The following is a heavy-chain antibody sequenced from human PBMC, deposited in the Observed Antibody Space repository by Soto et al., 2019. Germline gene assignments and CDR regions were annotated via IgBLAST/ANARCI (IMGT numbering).Heavy chain of an antibody. Sequence: SETLSLTCSVSGGSISGYYWSWIRQAPGKGLEWIGYVYDTGSTSYNPSLQSRVTISVDTSKKQFSLGLRLVTAADTAVYFCARSIAVPSSHIDHWGQGTRVTVSS. CDR1: GGSISGYY. J-gene: IGHJ4*02. CDR2: VYDTGST. V-gene: IGHV4-59*01. CDR3: ARSIAVPSSHIDH. D-gene: IGHD6-6*01.